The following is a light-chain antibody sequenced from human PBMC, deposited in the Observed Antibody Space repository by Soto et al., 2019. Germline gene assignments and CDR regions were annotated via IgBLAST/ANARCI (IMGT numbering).Light chain of an antibody. V-gene: IGKV3-11*01. CDR3: QQYGSAPLT. J-gene: IGKJ3*01. CDR1: QSVSGY. CDR2: DTS. Sequence: EIVLTQSPATLSLSPGERAILSCRASQSVSGYLAWYQQTPGQAPRLLIYDTSNRATGIPDRFSGGGSGTDFTLTISRLEPEDSAVYYCQQYGSAPLTFGPGT.